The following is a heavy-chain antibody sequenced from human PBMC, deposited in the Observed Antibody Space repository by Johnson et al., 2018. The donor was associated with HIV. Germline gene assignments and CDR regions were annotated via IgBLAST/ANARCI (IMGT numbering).Heavy chain of an antibody. CDR1: GFTFDDFA. D-gene: IGHD6-19*01. J-gene: IGHJ3*02. CDR3: AKALSGWFDAFDI. CDR2: ISWNSDSI. Sequence: VQLVESGGGLIQPGRSLRLSCAASGFTFDDFAMHWVRQAPGKGLEWVSRISWNSDSIGYVDSVKGRFTISRDNAKNSLYLQMNSLRAEDTALYYCAKALSGWFDAFDIWGQGTMVTVSS. V-gene: IGHV3-9*01.